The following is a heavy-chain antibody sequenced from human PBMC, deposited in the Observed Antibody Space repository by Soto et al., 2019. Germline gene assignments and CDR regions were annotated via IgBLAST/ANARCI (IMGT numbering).Heavy chain of an antibody. D-gene: IGHD6-19*01. CDR3: ARSVAVPGAHIDY. CDR1: GGSIIGSY. CDR2: VYYTGST. J-gene: IGHJ4*02. V-gene: IGHV4-59*01. Sequence: PSETLSLTCSVSGGSIIGSYCICIRHSPCKGLEWLGYVYYTGSTNYSPSLRSRVSISVDTSKNEFSLRLSSVTAADTAVYFCARSVAVPGAHIDYWGQGTQVTVSS.